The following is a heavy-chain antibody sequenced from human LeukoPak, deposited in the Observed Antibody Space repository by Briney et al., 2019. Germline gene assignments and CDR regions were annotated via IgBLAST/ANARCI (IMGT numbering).Heavy chain of an antibody. V-gene: IGHV3-74*01. Sequence: GGSLRVSCAASGFTFSSYFWMHWVRQAPGKGLVWVSRIKSDGSSSTYADSVKGRFTISRDNAKNSLYLQMNTLRAEDTAVYYCVRDLDLGGYSSFEFWGQGTLVTVSS. CDR3: VRDLDLGGYSSFEF. CDR1: GFTFSSYFW. J-gene: IGHJ4*02. CDR2: IKSDGSSS. D-gene: IGHD4-23*01.